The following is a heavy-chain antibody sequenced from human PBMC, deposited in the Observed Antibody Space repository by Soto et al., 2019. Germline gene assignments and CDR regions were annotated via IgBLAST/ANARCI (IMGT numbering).Heavy chain of an antibody. Sequence: GGSLRLSCAASGFTFDDYAMHWVRQAPGKGLEWVSGISWNSGSIGYADSVKGRFTIPRDNAKNSLYLQMNSLRAEDTALYYCAKASTVALDAFDIWGQGTMVTVSS. CDR1: GFTFDDYA. D-gene: IGHD6-19*01. CDR3: AKASTVALDAFDI. J-gene: IGHJ3*02. CDR2: ISWNSGSI. V-gene: IGHV3-9*01.